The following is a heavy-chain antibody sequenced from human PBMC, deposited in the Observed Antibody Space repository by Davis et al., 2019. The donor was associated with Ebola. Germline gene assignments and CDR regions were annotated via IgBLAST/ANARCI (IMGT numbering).Heavy chain of an antibody. CDR1: GFTVSSNH. Sequence: GSLRLSCAASGFTVSSNHMSWVRRAPGKGLEWVSVIYRGGPTHYADSVKGRFTISRDNSKKTMYLQMNSLRAEDTAVYYCAKDTSNVWFDVWGQGTMVTVSS. CDR3: AKDTSNVWFDV. CDR2: IYRGGPT. J-gene: IGHJ3*01. V-gene: IGHV3-53*05. D-gene: IGHD6-19*01.